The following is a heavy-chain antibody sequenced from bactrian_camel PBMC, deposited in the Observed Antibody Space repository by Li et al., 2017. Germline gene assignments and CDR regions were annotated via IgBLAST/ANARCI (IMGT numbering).Heavy chain of an antibody. CDR2: IDKSGMT. Sequence: HVQLVESGGNSVQAGGSLRLTYQPSGYTVSELYMAWFRQAPGKERDGVAAIDKSGMTTYAGSLQGRFTISKDNARNWLDLQMDSLEPGDTARYYCAADRRRHGPPSLRPGDYSVWGQGTQVTVS. J-gene: IGHJ4*01. CDR3: AADRRRHGPPSLRPGDYSV. D-gene: IGHD2*01. V-gene: IGHV3S53*01. CDR1: GYTVSELY.